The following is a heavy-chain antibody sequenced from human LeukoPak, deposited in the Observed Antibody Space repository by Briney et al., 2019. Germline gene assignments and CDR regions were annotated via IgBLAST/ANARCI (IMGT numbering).Heavy chain of an antibody. D-gene: IGHD3-22*01. CDR2: INHSGST. J-gene: IGHJ3*02. CDR3: ATSHYDSSYNDAFDI. V-gene: IGHV4-34*01. CDR1: GGSFSGYY. Sequence: SETLSLTCAVYGGSFSGYYWSWIRQPPGKGLEWIGEINHSGSTNYNPSLKSRVTISVDTSKNQFSLKLSSATAADTAVYYCATSHYDSSYNDAFDIWGQGTMVTVSS.